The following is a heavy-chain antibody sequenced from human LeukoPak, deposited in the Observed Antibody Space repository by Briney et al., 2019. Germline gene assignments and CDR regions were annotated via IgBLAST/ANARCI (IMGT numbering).Heavy chain of an antibody. D-gene: IGHD3-22*01. CDR3: ARQDDSSGYYYASDY. J-gene: IGHJ4*02. Sequence: PSETLSLTCTVSGGSISSSSYYWGWIRQPPGKGREWIGSIYYSGSTYYNPSLKSRVTISVDTSKNQFSLKLSSVTAADTAVYYCARQDDSSGYYYASDYWGQGTLVTVSS. CDR2: IYYSGST. V-gene: IGHV4-39*01. CDR1: GGSISSSSYY.